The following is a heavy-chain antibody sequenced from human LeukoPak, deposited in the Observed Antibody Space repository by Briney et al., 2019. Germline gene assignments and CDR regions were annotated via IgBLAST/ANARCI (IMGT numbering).Heavy chain of an antibody. CDR3: ARDGIVGATDY. CDR2: ISYDGNAK. CDR1: GFTFSSCG. Sequence: GGSLRLSCSASGFTFSSCGMHWVRQAPGMGLEWVAMISYDGNAKYYADSVRGRFAISRDNSKNTLYLQMNSLRAEDTAVYYCARDGIVGATDYWGQGTLVTVSS. D-gene: IGHD1-26*01. J-gene: IGHJ4*02. V-gene: IGHV3-30*03.